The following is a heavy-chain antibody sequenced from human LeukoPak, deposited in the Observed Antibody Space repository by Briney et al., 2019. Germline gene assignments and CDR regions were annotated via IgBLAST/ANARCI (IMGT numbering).Heavy chain of an antibody. J-gene: IGHJ4*02. D-gene: IGHD6-19*01. CDR2: VNSDGTIT. CDR3: ARRMETSGSFDY. V-gene: IGHV3-74*01. CDR1: GFTFSTYW. Sequence: GGSLRLSCAASGFTFSTYWMHWVRQAPGKGLVWVSHVNSDGTITNYADSVKGRFTISRDNAKNTQYLQMNSLRAEDTGVYYCARRMETSGSFDYWGQGTLVTVSS.